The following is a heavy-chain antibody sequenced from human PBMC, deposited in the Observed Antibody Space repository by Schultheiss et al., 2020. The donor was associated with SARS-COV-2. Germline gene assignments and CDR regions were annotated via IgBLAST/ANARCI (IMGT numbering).Heavy chain of an antibody. CDR2: ISGSGGST. CDR1: GFTFSSYA. D-gene: IGHD2-15*01. CDR3: TTDISGGSSTYFDL. Sequence: GGSLRLSCAASGFTFSSYAMSWVRQAPGKGLEWVSAISGSGGSTYYADSVKGRFTISRDNSKNTLYLQMNSLKTEDTAVYYCTTDISGGSSTYFDLWGRGTLVTVSS. V-gene: IGHV3-23*01. J-gene: IGHJ2*01.